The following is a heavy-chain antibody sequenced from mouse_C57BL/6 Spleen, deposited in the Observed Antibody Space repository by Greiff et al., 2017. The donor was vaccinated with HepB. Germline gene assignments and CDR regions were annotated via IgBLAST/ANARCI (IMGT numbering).Heavy chain of an antibody. J-gene: IGHJ3*01. Sequence: VQLQQPGAELVMPGASVKLSCKASGYTFTSYWMHWVKQRPGQGLEWIGEIDPSDSYTNYNQKFKGKSTLTVDKSSSTAYMQLSSQTSEDSAVYYCARGSYGSSLFAYWGQGTLVTVSA. V-gene: IGHV1-69*01. CDR1: GYTFTSYW. D-gene: IGHD1-1*01. CDR3: ARGSYGSSLFAY. CDR2: IDPSDSYT.